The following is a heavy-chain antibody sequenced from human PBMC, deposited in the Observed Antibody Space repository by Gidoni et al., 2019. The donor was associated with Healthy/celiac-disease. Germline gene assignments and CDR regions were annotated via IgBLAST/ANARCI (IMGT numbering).Heavy chain of an antibody. V-gene: IGHV3-21*01. CDR3: ASQGGYQLNNWFDP. Sequence: EVQLVESGGGLVKPGGSLRLSCAASGFTFSSYSMNWVRQAPGKGLEWVSSISSSSSYIYYADSVKGRFTISRDNAKNSLYLQMNSLRAEDTAVYYCASQGGYQLNNWFDPWGQGTLVTVSS. J-gene: IGHJ5*02. CDR1: GFTFSSYS. CDR2: ISSSSSYI. D-gene: IGHD2-2*01.